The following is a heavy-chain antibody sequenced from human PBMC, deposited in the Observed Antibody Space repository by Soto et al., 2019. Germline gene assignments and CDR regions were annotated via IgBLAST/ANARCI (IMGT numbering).Heavy chain of an antibody. V-gene: IGHV3-23*01. D-gene: IGHD7-27*01. CDR1: GFTFSSYA. CDR2: ISGSGGST. Sequence: GGSLRLSCAASGFTFSSYAMSWVRQAPGKGLEWVSAISGSGGSTYYADSVKGRFTIARDNSKNPLYLQMNSLRAEDTAVYYCAKGPPDLNWGLGYYWGQGTLVTVSS. J-gene: IGHJ4*02. CDR3: AKGPPDLNWGLGYY.